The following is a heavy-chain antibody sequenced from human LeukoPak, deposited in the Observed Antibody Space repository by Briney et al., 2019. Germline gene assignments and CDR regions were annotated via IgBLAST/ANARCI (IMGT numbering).Heavy chain of an antibody. Sequence: GGSLRLSCAASGLTFSSYAMSWVRQAPGKGLEWVSAISGRCGSTYYADSVKGRFTISRDNSKNTLYLQMNSMRAEDTAVYYCAYINDFWSGYRYYFDYWGQGTLVTVSS. CDR1: GLTFSSYA. CDR3: AYINDFWSGYRYYFDY. J-gene: IGHJ4*02. CDR2: ISGRCGST. V-gene: IGHV3-23*01. D-gene: IGHD3-3*01.